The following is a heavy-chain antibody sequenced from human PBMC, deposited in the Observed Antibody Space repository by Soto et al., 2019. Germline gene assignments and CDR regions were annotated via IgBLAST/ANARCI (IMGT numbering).Heavy chain of an antibody. CDR3: AREWLSVPVQDAFDI. D-gene: IGHD3-22*01. CDR2: IKQDGSEK. V-gene: IGHV3-7*01. J-gene: IGHJ3*02. CDR1: GFTFSSYW. Sequence: GGSLRLSCAASGFTFSSYWMSWVRQAPGKGLEWVANIKQDGSEKYYVDSVKGRFTISRDNAKNSLYLQMNSLRAEDTAVYYCAREWLSVPVQDAFDIWGQGTMVTVS.